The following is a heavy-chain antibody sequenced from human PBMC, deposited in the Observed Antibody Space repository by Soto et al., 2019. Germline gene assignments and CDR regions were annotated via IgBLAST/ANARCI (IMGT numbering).Heavy chain of an antibody. CDR3: VRDSHGDY. J-gene: IGHJ4*02. V-gene: IGHV3-74*01. CDR2: IDHDGPT. Sequence: EVQLVESGGGLVQPGGSLRLSCAGSGFTFSNYWMHWVHQAPGKGLEWVSRIDHDGPTDYADSVRGRFTISRDNAENTLYLQMNSLSPEDTAVYYCVRDSHGDYWGQGTLVTVSS. CDR1: GFTFSNYW.